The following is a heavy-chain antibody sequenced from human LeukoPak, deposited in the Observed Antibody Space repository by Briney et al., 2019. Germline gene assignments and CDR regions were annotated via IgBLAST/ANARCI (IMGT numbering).Heavy chain of an antibody. CDR2: IRYDGSNK. CDR1: GFTFSSYG. J-gene: IGHJ4*02. D-gene: IGHD3-10*01. V-gene: IGHV3-30*02. CDR3: ARGSLSLTMGY. Sequence: GGSLRLSCAASGFTFSSYGMHWVRQAPGKGLEWVAFIRYDGSNKYYADSVKGRFTISRDNSKNTLYLQMNSLRAEDTAVYYCARGSLSLTMGYWGQGTLVTVSS.